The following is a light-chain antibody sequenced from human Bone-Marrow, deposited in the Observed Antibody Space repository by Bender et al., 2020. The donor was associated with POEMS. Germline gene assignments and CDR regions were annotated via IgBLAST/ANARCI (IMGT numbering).Light chain of an antibody. CDR1: SSNIGAHA. CDR2: SSH. CDR3: AVWDDSLNGWV. Sequence: QSVLTQPPSASGTPGQRVTISCSGGSSNIGAHAVNWYQHLPGTAPELLIYSSHRRPSEVPDRFSCSRSGTSGSLAISGLQSEDEADYYCAVWDDSLNGWVFGGGTKLTVL. J-gene: IGLJ3*02. V-gene: IGLV1-44*01.